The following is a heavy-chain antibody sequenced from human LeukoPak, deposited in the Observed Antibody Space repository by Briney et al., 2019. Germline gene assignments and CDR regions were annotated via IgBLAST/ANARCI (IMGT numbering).Heavy chain of an antibody. CDR2: ISYDGSNK. CDR1: GFSFSSYG. D-gene: IGHD1-1*01. J-gene: IGHJ6*02. CDR3: ARDGTSYGMDV. Sequence: TGGSLRLSCAAPGFSFSSYGMHWVRQPPGKGLEWVAFISYDGSNKYYADSVKGRFTISRDNSQNTVYLQMNSLGGEDTAVYYCARDGTSYGMDVWGQGTTVTVSS. V-gene: IGHV3-30*03.